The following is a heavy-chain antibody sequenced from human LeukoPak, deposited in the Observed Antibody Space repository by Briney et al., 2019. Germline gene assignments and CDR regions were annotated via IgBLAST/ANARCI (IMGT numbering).Heavy chain of an antibody. CDR1: GFTFSSYA. CDR2: IKQDGSEK. J-gene: IGHJ4*02. CDR3: ARVASGSGIYYFDY. D-gene: IGHD3-10*01. V-gene: IGHV3-7*03. Sequence: GGSLRLSCAASGFTFSSYAMSWVRQAPGKGLEWVANIKQDGSEKYYVDSVKGRFTISRDNAKNSLYLLMSSLRAEDTAVYYCARVASGSGIYYFDYWGQGTLVTVSS.